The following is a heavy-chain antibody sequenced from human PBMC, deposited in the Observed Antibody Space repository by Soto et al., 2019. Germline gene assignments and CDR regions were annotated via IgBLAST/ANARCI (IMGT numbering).Heavy chain of an antibody. V-gene: IGHV3-23*01. J-gene: IGHJ4*02. D-gene: IGHD2-2*01. CDR3: AKLPGYCSGTSCYVFDY. CDR1: GFTFSSYA. CDR2: ISGSGGST. Sequence: GGSLRLSCAASGFTFSSYAMSWVRQAPGKGLEWVSAISGSGGSTYYADSVKGRFTISRDNSKNTLYLQMNSLRAEDTAVYYCAKLPGYCSGTSCYVFDYWGQGTLVTVSS.